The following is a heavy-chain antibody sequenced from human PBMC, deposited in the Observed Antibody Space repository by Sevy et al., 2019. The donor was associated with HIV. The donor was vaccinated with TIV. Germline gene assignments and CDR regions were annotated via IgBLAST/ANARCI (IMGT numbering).Heavy chain of an antibody. V-gene: IGHV4-4*07. D-gene: IGHD3-10*01. CDR3: AGDVVVRGVFPTYYYHYYMDV. CDR1: GASITNYY. CDR2: INTRGDT. J-gene: IGHJ6*03. Sequence: SETLSLTCTVSGASITNYYWSWIRQPAGKGLEWIGRINTRGDTYYNPSLKSRVTMSLDTSQKHFSLKLTSVIAADTAVYYCAGDVVVRGVFPTYYYHYYMDVWGKGTTVTVSS.